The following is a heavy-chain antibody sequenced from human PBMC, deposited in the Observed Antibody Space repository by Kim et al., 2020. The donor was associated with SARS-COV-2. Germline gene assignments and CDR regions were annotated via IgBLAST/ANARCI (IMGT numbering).Heavy chain of an antibody. V-gene: IGHV1-18*01. Sequence: ASVKVSCKASGYTFTSYGISWVRQAPGQGLEWMGWISAYNGNTNYAQKLQGRVTMTTDTSTSTAYMELRSLRSDDTAVYYCARPLSSLRFLEWSLGYWGQGTLVTVSS. CDR1: GYTFTSYG. D-gene: IGHD3-3*01. CDR3: ARPLSSLRFLEWSLGY. CDR2: ISAYNGNT. J-gene: IGHJ4*02.